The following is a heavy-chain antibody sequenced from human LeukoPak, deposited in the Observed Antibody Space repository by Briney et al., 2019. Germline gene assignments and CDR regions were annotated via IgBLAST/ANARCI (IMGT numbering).Heavy chain of an antibody. J-gene: IGHJ6*02. CDR2: INHSGST. CDR3: ARGPKRFLEWLFGYYYGMDV. Sequence: PSETLSLTCAVYGGSFSGYYWSWIRQPPGKGLEWIGEINHSGSTNYNPSLKSRVTISVDTSKNQFSLKLSSVTAADTAVYYCARGPKRFLEWLFGYYYGMDVWGQGTTATVSS. D-gene: IGHD3-3*01. V-gene: IGHV4-34*01. CDR1: GGSFSGYY.